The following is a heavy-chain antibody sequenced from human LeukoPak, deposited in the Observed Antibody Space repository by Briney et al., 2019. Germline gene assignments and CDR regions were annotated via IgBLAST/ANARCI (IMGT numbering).Heavy chain of an antibody. CDR3: ARDQGIFDY. J-gene: IGHJ4*02. Sequence: PGGSLRLSCAASGFTASSYSMTWVRQAPGKGLEWVSYIRSSSKTICYADSVKGRFTICRDNAKNSLYLQMNSLRYEDSAVYYCARDQGIFDYWGQETLVTVSS. V-gene: IGHV3-48*02. CDR1: GFTASSYS. CDR2: IRSSSKTI.